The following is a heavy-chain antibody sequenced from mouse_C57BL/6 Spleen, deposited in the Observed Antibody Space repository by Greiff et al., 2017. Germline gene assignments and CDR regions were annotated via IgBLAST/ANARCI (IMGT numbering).Heavy chain of an antibody. Sequence: VQLQQSGPELVKPGASVKISCKASGYAFSSSWMNWVKQRPGKGLEWIGRSYPGDGDTNYNGKFKGKATLTADKSSSTAYMQLSSLTSEDSAVYFCARGTTVVPFAYWGQGTLVTVSA. V-gene: IGHV1-82*01. CDR3: ARGTTVVPFAY. CDR2: SYPGDGDT. J-gene: IGHJ3*01. D-gene: IGHD1-1*01. CDR1: GYAFSSSW.